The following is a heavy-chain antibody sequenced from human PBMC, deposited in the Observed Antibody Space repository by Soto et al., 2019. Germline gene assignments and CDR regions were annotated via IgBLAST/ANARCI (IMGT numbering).Heavy chain of an antibody. V-gene: IGHV1-18*01. CDR3: VREEDGFRGVVSLGY. D-gene: IGHD3-10*01. Sequence: GASVKVSCKASGYTFTSYGLSWVRQAPGQGLEWMGWISAYNGNTKYAQKCQDRVTMTTDTPTNTADMELRSLRSDDTAVSYRVREEDGFRGVVSLGYWGQGTLVTVSS. J-gene: IGHJ4*02. CDR1: GYTFTSYG. CDR2: ISAYNGNT.